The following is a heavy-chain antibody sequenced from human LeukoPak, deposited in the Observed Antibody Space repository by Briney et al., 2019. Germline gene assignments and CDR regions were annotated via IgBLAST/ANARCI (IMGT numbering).Heavy chain of an antibody. J-gene: IGHJ5*02. CDR3: AREAVGATNPDT. CDR2: MNPNSGNT. D-gene: IGHD1-26*01. CDR1: GYTFTNYD. Sequence: ASVKVSCKASGYTFTNYDINWVRQATGQGLEWMGWMNPNSGNTGYGQKFQGRVTMTRNTSISTAYMELSSLRSEDTAVYYCAREAVGATNPDTWGQGTLVTVSS. V-gene: IGHV1-8*01.